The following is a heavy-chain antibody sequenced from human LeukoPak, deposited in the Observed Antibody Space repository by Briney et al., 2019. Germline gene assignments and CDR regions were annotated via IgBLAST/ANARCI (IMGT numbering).Heavy chain of an antibody. CDR1: GGTFSGYA. J-gene: IGHJ4*02. D-gene: IGHD5-24*01. CDR3: ARGARDGYNWRYFDY. CDR2: IIPIFGTA. Sequence: GASVKVSSKASGGTFSGYAISWVRQAPGQGLEWMGGIIPIFGTANYAQKFQGRVTITTDESTSTAYMELSSLRSEDTAVYYCARGARDGYNWRYFDYWGQGTLVTVSS. V-gene: IGHV1-69*05.